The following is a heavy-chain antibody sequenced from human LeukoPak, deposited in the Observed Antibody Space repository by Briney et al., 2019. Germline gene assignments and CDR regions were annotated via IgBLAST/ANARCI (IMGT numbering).Heavy chain of an antibody. J-gene: IGHJ4*02. CDR2: INHSGST. Sequence: SETLSLTCAVYGGSFSGYYWSWIRQPPGKGLEWIGEINHSGSTNYNPSLKSRVTISVDTSKNQFSLKLSSVTAADTAVYCCARGGCSSTSCYAFDYWGQGTLVTVSS. D-gene: IGHD2-2*01. CDR1: GGSFSGYY. V-gene: IGHV4-34*01. CDR3: ARGGCSSTSCYAFDY.